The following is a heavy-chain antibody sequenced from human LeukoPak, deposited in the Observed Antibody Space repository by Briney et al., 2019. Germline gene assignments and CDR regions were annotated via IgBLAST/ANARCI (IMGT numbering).Heavy chain of an antibody. V-gene: IGHV1-69*02. Sequence: SVKVSCKASGGTFSSYTISWVRQAPGQGLEWMGRIIPILGIANYAQKFQGRVTITADKSTSTAYMELSSLSSEDTAVYYCARRTVAGSFFLTSGGQGTLVTVSS. CDR1: GGTFSSYT. J-gene: IGHJ4*02. D-gene: IGHD6-19*01. CDR3: ARRTVAGSFFLTS. CDR2: IIPILGIA.